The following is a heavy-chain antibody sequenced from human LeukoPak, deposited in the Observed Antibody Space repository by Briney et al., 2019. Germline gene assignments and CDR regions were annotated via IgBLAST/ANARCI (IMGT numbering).Heavy chain of an antibody. Sequence: SETLSLTCAVYGGSFSGYYWSWIRQPPGKGLEWIGEINHSGSTNYNPSLKSRVTISVDTSKNQFSLKLSSVTAADTAVYYCARYSGSNTDFDYWGQGTLVTVSS. CDR1: GGSFSGYY. D-gene: IGHD1-26*01. CDR3: ARYSGSNTDFDY. J-gene: IGHJ4*02. V-gene: IGHV4-34*01. CDR2: INHSGST.